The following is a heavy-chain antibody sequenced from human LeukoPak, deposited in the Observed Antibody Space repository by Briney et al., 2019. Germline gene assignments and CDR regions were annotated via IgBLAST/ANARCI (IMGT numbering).Heavy chain of an antibody. CDR3: ARDIAAEWACDI. CDR1: GFTFSDYY. CDR2: ISSSGSTI. Sequence: GGSLRLSCAASGFTFSDYYMSWIRQAPGKGLEWVSYISSSGSTIYYADSVKGRFTISRDNAKNSLYLQMNSLRAEDTALYYCARDIAAEWACDIWGQGTMVTVSS. D-gene: IGHD6-13*01. V-gene: IGHV3-11*01. J-gene: IGHJ3*02.